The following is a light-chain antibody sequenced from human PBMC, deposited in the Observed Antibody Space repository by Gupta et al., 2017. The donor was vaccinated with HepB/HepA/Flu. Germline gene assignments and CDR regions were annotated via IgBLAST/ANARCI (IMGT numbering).Light chain of an antibody. CDR3: YSTDNTGHPL. J-gene: IGLJ2*01. V-gene: IGLV3-10*01. CDR1: IFPRKY. CDR2: EDR. Sequence: YELTQPPSASVSPGQTATMTGSGDIFPRKYAYWYHQRPGQAPLLVIYEDRKRPSGIPERFSASSSGTVATLTISGAQVEDEGDYYCYSTDNTGHPLFGGGTKLSVL.